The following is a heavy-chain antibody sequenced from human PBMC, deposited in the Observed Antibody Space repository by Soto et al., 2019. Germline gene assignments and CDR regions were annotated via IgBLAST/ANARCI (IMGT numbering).Heavy chain of an antibody. Sequence: EVQLVESGGGLVQPGASLRLSCAASGFTFSNYWMHWVRQAPGEGLVWVSRIKGDGSSRDYADSVKGRFTVSRDNAENTLYLQMNSLRAEDSATYYCARGGLYAYYNDIWGQGTLVTVSS. CDR2: IKGDGSSR. J-gene: IGHJ4*02. D-gene: IGHD3-10*01. CDR1: GFTFSNYW. V-gene: IGHV3-74*01. CDR3: ARGGLYAYYNDI.